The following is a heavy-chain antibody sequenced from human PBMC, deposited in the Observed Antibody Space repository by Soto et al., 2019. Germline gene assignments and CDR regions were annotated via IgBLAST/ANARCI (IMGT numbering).Heavy chain of an antibody. J-gene: IGHJ6*02. V-gene: IGHV1-69*13. Sequence: SVKVSCKASGGTFSSYAISWVRQAPGQGLEWMGGIIPIFGTANYAQKFQGRVTIPADESTSTAYMELSSLRSEDTAVYYCARDSCPGYSSSSDYYYGMDVWGQGTTVNVSS. CDR3: ARDSCPGYSSSSDYYYGMDV. D-gene: IGHD6-6*01. CDR2: IIPIFGTA. CDR1: GGTFSSYA.